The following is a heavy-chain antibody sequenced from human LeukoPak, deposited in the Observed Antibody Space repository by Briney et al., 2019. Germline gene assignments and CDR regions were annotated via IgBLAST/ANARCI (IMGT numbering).Heavy chain of an antibody. J-gene: IGHJ4*02. Sequence: ASVKVSCKASGYTFTGYYMHWVRQAPGQGLEWMGRINPNSGGTNYAQKFQGRVTMTRDTSISTAYMELSRLRSDDTAVHYCARDSITMVRGVSPFGYWGQGTLVTVSS. D-gene: IGHD3-10*01. CDR1: GYTFTGYY. CDR2: INPNSGGT. CDR3: ARDSITMVRGVSPFGY. V-gene: IGHV1-2*06.